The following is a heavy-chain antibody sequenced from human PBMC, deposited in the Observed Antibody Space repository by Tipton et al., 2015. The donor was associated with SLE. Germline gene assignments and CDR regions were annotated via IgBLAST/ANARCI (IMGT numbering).Heavy chain of an antibody. CDR3: ARDGTAAGTDYYYGLDV. V-gene: IGHV4-61*09. D-gene: IGHD6-13*01. Sequence: TLSLTCSVSGGSISDHNYYWSWVRQPAGKGLEWIGHIYVSGSTTYNPSLESRVTISIDSSKNQFSLRLSSVNAADTAVYYCARDGTAAGTDYYYGLDVWGRGTSVTVSS. CDR1: GGSISDHNYY. J-gene: IGHJ6*02. CDR2: IYVSGST.